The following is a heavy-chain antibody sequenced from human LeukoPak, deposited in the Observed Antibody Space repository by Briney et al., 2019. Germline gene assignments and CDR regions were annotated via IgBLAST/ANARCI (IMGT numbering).Heavy chain of an antibody. V-gene: IGHV4-59*01. CDR1: GGSISSYY. Sequence: SETLSLTCTVSGGSISSYYWSWIRQPPGKGLEWIGYIYYSGSTNYNPSLKSRVTISVDTSKNQFSLKLSSVTAADTAVYYCARGGPYGYYYYMDVWGKGTTVTVSS. CDR2: IYYSGST. D-gene: IGHD2-15*01. J-gene: IGHJ6*03. CDR3: ARGGPYGYYYYMDV.